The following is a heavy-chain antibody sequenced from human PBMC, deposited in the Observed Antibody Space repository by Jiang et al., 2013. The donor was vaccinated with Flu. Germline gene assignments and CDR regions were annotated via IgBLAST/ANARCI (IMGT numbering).Heavy chain of an antibody. Sequence: RSLRLSCAASGFTFSSYAMHWVRQAPGKGLEWVAVISYDGSNKYYADSVKGRFTISRDNSKNTLYLQMNSLRAEDTAVYYCARDSDSYSSGWYHYYYGMDVWGKGTTVTVSS. CDR3: ARDSDSYSSGWYHYYYGMDV. CDR1: GFTFSSYA. V-gene: IGHV3-30*01. J-gene: IGHJ6*04. CDR2: ISYDGSNK. D-gene: IGHD6-19*01.